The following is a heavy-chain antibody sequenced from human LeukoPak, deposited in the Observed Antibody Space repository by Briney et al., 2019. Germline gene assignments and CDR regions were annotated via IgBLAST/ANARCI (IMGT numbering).Heavy chain of an antibody. J-gene: IGHJ3*01. CDR3: ASDITMIV. CDR2: ISSSSYI. V-gene: IGHV3-21*01. CDR1: GFTFNIYA. D-gene: IGHD3-22*01. Sequence: GGSLRLSCAASGFTFNIYAMNWVRQAPGKGLEWVSSISSSSYIYYADSVKGRFTISRDNAKNSLYLQMNSLRAEDTAVYYCASDITMIVWGQGTMVTVSS.